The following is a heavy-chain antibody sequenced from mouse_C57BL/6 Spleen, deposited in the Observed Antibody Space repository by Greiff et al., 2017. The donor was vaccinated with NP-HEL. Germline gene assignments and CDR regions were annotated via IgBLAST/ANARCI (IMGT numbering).Heavy chain of an antibody. CDR1: GYTFTGYW. V-gene: IGHV1-9*01. D-gene: IGHD1-1*01. Sequence: QVQLKQSGAELMKPGASVKLSCKATGYTFTGYWIEWVKQRPGHGLEWIGEILPGSGSTNYNEKFEGKATFTAHTSSNTAYMQLSSLTTEDSAIYYCARCNYCSFFDYWGQGTTLTVSS. CDR2: ILPGSGST. J-gene: IGHJ2*01. CDR3: ARCNYCSFFDY.